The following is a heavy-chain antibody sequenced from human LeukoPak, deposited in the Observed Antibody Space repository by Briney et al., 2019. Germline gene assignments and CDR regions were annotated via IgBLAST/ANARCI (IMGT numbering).Heavy chain of an antibody. D-gene: IGHD3-10*01. CDR1: GFTLSSYS. J-gene: IGHJ4*02. CDR3: AGGGEYLLDY. CDR2: ISSSSTVI. V-gene: IGHV3-48*04. Sequence: GGSLRLSCAASGFTLSSYSANWVRQAPGKGLEWVSYISSSSTVIYYADSARGRFTISRDNAKNSLYLQMNGLRAEDTAVYYCAGGGEYLLDYWGLGTLVTVSS.